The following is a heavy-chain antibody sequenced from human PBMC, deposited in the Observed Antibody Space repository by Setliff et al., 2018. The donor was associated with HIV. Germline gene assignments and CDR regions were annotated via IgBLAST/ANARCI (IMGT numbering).Heavy chain of an antibody. Sequence: SETLSLTCTVSGGPMRDYHWSWIRQAPGKGLEWIGWIYYSGSTYYNPSLENRVTISIDMSTNHFYLRLPSVTAADTAIYYCVRQTQWDLGDGSFDIWGQGTMVTVSS. J-gene: IGHJ3*02. D-gene: IGHD3-16*01. CDR1: GGPMRDYH. CDR2: IYYSGST. CDR3: VRQTQWDLGDGSFDI. V-gene: IGHV4-59*08.